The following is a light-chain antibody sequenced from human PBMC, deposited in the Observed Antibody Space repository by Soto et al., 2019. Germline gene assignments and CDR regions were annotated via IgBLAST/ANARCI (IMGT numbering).Light chain of an antibody. CDR1: QFVGSN. CDR2: GAS. CDR3: QQYGSSSYT. Sequence: EIVMTQSPATLSVSPGERATVSCRASQFVGSNLAWYQQKPGQAPRLLIYGASTRATGIPARFSGSGSGTEFTLTISSLQSEDFALYYCQQYGSSSYTFGQGTRLEIK. J-gene: IGKJ2*01. V-gene: IGKV3-15*01.